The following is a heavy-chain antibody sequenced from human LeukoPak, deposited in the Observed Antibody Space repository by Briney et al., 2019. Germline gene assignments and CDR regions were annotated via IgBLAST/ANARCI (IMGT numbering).Heavy chain of an antibody. CDR3: ARHKYYSHGIDALDI. CDR2: IYNSGNT. V-gene: IGHV4-39*01. CDR1: GDSINSGEYY. J-gene: IGHJ3*02. Sequence: PSETLSLTCTVSGDSINSGEYYWSWLRQPPGKGLEWIVSIYNSGNTYYNPSLKSRVTVSIDTSKNHFSLKLSSVTAADTAVYYCARHKYYSHGIDALDIWGQGTMVTVSS. D-gene: IGHD3-16*01.